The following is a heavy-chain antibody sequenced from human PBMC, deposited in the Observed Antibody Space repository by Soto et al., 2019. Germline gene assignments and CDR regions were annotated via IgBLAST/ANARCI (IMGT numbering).Heavy chain of an antibody. CDR1: G. D-gene: IGHD6-13*01. J-gene: IGHJ4*02. Sequence: GVHRVRQAPGKGLEWVALISYDGSDKYYADSVKGRFTISRDNSKNTLYLQMNSLRVVVTAVYYCGAGQYFSDYWGQGTLVTVSS. CDR2: ISYDGSDK. V-gene: IGHV3-30*03. CDR3: GAGQYFSDY.